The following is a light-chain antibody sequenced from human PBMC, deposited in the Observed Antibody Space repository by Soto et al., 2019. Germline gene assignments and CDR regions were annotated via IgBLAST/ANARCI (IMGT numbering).Light chain of an antibody. V-gene: IGKV1-39*01. Sequence: DIQMTQSPSSLSASVGDRVTITYRASQSISSYLNWYQQKPGKAPNLLIYAASSLQSGVPSRFSGSGSGTDFTLTISSLQPEDFATYYCQQSYSFPLTFGGGTKVEIK. CDR3: QQSYSFPLT. CDR2: AAS. CDR1: QSISSY. J-gene: IGKJ4*01.